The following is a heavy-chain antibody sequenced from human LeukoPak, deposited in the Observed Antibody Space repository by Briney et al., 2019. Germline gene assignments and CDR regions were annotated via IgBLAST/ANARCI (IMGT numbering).Heavy chain of an antibody. CDR3: TRGGSYLSAFDI. Sequence: GGSLRLSCAASGFTVSSNYMSWVRQAPGKGLEWVSIIYSGGSTFYADSVKGRFTISRDNSKNTLYLQMNSLRAEDTAVYYCTRGGSYLSAFDIWGQGTMVTVSS. J-gene: IGHJ3*02. CDR1: GFTVSSNY. CDR2: IYSGGST. D-gene: IGHD1-26*01. V-gene: IGHV3-53*01.